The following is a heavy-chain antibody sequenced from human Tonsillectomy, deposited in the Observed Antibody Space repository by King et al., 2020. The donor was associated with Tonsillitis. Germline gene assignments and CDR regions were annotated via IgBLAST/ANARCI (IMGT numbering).Heavy chain of an antibody. D-gene: IGHD2-15*01. V-gene: IGHV3-48*03. CDR3: ARDPGYCSGGSCYGDY. Sequence: VQLVESGGGLVQPGGSLRLSCAASGFTFGSYEMNWVRQAPGKGLEWVSSISSRGSTIYYADSVKGRFTITRDNAKNSLYLQMNSLRAEDTAVYYCARDPGYCSGGSCYGDYWGQGTLVTVSS. CDR2: ISSRGSTI. J-gene: IGHJ4*02. CDR1: GFTFGSYE.